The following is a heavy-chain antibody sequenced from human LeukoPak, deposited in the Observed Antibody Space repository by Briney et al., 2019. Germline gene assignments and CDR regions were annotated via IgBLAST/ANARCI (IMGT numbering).Heavy chain of an antibody. Sequence: TGGSLRLSCAASGFTFSNYWMTWVRQGPGEGLEWLANIKQDGSEKYYVDSVKGRFTISRDNAKNSLYLQMNSLRAEDTAVYYCARDYCSGGSCYPLGYWGQGTLVTVSS. J-gene: IGHJ4*02. V-gene: IGHV3-7*01. D-gene: IGHD2-15*01. CDR3: ARDYCSGGSCYPLGY. CDR1: GFTFSNYW. CDR2: IKQDGSEK.